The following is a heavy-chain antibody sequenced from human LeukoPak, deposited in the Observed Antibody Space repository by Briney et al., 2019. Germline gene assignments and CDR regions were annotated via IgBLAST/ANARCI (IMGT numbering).Heavy chain of an antibody. CDR3: ARDHHCSSTSCYDPDYYYGMDV. D-gene: IGHD2-2*01. Sequence: PSETLSLTCTVSGGSISRYYWSWIRQPPGKGLEWIGYIYYSGSTYYNPSLKSRVTISVDTSKNQFSLKLSSVTAADTAVYYCARDHHCSSTSCYDPDYYYGMDVWGQGTTVTVSS. V-gene: IGHV4-59*12. J-gene: IGHJ6*02. CDR2: IYYSGST. CDR1: GGSISRYY.